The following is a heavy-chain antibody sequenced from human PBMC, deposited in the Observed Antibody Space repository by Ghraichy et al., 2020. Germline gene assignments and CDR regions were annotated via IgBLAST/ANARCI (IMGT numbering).Heavy chain of an antibody. V-gene: IGHV3-74*01. CDR2: INSDGSST. D-gene: IGHD3-3*01. CDR3: VRDRSGYYPDY. J-gene: IGHJ4*02. Sequence: GSLRLSCAASGFTFSSYWMHWVRQAPGKGLVWVSRINSDGSSTNYADSVKGRFTISRDNAKNTLYLQMNSLRAEDTAVYYCVRDRSGYYPDYWGQGTLVTVSS. CDR1: GFTFSSYW.